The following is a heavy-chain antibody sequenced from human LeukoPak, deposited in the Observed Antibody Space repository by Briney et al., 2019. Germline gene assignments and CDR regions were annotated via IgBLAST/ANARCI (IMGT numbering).Heavy chain of an antibody. Sequence: ASETLSLTCAVSGGSISSSNWWGWVGQPPGKGLEWFGEIYHCGGTNYNPSLKSRVTISLDNSKHKFSLKLAFSTAAHPAVYYCGSRYCTNGVCYSAVGYSGQGTLLTLS. CDR1: GGSISSSNW. CDR2: IYHCGGT. V-gene: IGHV4-4*02. CDR3: GSRYCTNGVCYSAVGY. J-gene: IGHJ4*02. D-gene: IGHD2-8*01.